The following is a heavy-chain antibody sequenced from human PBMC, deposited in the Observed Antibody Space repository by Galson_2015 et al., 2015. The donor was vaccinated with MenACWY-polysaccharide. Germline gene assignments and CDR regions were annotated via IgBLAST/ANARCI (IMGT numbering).Heavy chain of an antibody. D-gene: IGHD3-16*01. CDR3: AREPGVGDFDI. J-gene: IGHJ4*02. CDR1: GGTFTS. CDR2: IVPVLAIV. V-gene: IGHV1-69*04. Sequence: SVKVSCKASGGTFTSMSWVRQAPGQGLAWMGRIVPVLAIVKYAQKFQGRVTITADKSTSTAYMELSSLRSEDTAVYYCAREPGVGDFDIWGQGTLVTVSS.